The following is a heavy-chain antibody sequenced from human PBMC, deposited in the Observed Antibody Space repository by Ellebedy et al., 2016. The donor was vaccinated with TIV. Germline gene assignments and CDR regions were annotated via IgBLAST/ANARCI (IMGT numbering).Heavy chain of an antibody. CDR3: ASPSYCSGDTCTSLFDY. J-gene: IGHJ4*02. Sequence: GGSLRLSXAVSGFSFRTYAMHWVRQAPGKGLEWVAVISYDGSNKYYADSVKGRFTISRDNSKNTMYLQMNSLRVEDMAVYYCASPSYCSGDTCTSLFDYWGQGTLVTVSS. D-gene: IGHD2-15*01. V-gene: IGHV3-30-3*01. CDR2: ISYDGSNK. CDR1: GFSFRTYA.